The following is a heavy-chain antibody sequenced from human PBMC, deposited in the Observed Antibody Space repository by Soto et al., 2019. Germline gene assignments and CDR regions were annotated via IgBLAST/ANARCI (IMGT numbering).Heavy chain of an antibody. CDR1: GGSISSYY. D-gene: IGHD4-17*01. J-gene: IGHJ4*02. CDR2: IYYSGGT. CDR3: AGTTVTTEGYFDY. V-gene: IGHV4-59*01. Sequence: PSETLSLTCTVSGGSISSYYWSWIRQPPGKGLEWIGYIYYSGGTNYNPSLKSRVTISVDTSKNQFSLKLSSVTAADTAVYYCAGTTVTTEGYFDYWGQGTLVTVS.